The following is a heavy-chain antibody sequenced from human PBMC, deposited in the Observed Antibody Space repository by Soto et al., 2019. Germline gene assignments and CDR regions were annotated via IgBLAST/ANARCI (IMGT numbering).Heavy chain of an antibody. V-gene: IGHV1-2*04. D-gene: IGHD2-2*01. CDR3: ARVALVGYYGMDV. CDR1: GYTFTGYY. CDR2: INPNSGGT. Sequence: ASVKVSCQASGYTFTGYYMHWVRQAPGQGLEWMGWINPNSGGTNYAQKFQGWVTMTRDTSISTAYMELSRLRSDDTAVYYCARVALVGYYGMDVWGQGTTVTVSS. J-gene: IGHJ6*02.